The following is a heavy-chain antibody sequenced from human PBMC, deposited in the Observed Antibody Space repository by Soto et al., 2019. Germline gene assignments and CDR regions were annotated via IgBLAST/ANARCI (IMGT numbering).Heavy chain of an antibody. Sequence: GGSLRLSCAASGFTFSRYGMSWVRQAPGKGLEWVSGLSGSGESTYYADSVKGRFTISRDNSKNTLYLQMNSLRAEDTAVYFCAKFSVTAAKVFYYYGMDVWGQGTTVTVSS. CDR1: GFTFSRYG. V-gene: IGHV3-23*01. CDR3: AKFSVTAAKVFYYYGMDV. CDR2: LSGSGEST. D-gene: IGHD2-2*01. J-gene: IGHJ6*02.